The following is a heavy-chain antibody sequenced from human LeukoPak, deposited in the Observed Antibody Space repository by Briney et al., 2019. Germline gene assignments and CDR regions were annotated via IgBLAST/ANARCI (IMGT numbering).Heavy chain of an antibody. Sequence: HPGGSLRLSCAASGFTFSTFAMSWVRQAPGKGLEWVSFIYSGGSTQYSDSVKGRFTISRDNSKNTLYLQMNSLRAEDTAVYYCARRAGDYSHPYDYWGQGTLVTVSS. CDR1: GFTFSTFA. V-gene: IGHV3-53*01. CDR3: ARRAGDYSHPYDY. J-gene: IGHJ4*02. CDR2: IYSGGST. D-gene: IGHD2-21*01.